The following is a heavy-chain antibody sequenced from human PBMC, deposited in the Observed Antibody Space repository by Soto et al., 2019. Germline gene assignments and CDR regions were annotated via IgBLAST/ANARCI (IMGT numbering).Heavy chain of an antibody. CDR2: ISSGGSTV. Sequence: GVSPRLSCAASGFSFSNYEMNWVRQAPGKGLEWVAYISSGGSTVHYADSVRGRFTVSRDNARNSLYLQMNTLRVEDTALYYCARDRAAGGYWGQGTLVTVSS. J-gene: IGHJ4*02. D-gene: IGHD6-13*01. CDR1: GFSFSNYE. V-gene: IGHV3-48*03. CDR3: ARDRAAGGY.